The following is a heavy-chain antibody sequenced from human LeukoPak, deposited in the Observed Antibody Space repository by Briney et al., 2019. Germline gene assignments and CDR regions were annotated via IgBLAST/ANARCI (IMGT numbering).Heavy chain of an antibody. CDR2: ISYDGSNK. J-gene: IGHJ4*02. CDR3: AREAVFDY. CDR1: GFTFSSYA. V-gene: IGHV3-30-3*01. Sequence: GRSLRLSCAASGFTFSSYAMHWVRQAPGEGLEWVAVISYDGSNKYYADSVKGRFTISRDNSKNTLYLQMNSLRAEDTAVYYCAREAVFDYWGQGTLVTVSS.